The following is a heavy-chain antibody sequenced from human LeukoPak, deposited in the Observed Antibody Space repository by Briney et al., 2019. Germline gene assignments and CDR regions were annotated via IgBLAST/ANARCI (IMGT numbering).Heavy chain of an antibody. V-gene: IGHV3-30-3*01. D-gene: IGHD1-26*01. J-gene: IGHJ4*02. CDR3: ARDKSSGSYPLYYFDY. Sequence: GGSLRLSCAASGYTFSSYAMHWVRQAPGKGLEWVAVISYDGSNKYYADSVKGRFTISRDNSKNTLYLQMNSLRAEDTAVYYCARDKSSGSYPLYYFDYWGQGTLVTVSS. CDR2: ISYDGSNK. CDR1: GYTFSSYA.